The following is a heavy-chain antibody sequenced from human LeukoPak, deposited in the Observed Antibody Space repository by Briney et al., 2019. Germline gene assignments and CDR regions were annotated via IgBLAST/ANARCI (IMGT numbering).Heavy chain of an antibody. CDR2: IYYSGST. D-gene: IGHD4-17*01. Sequence: MSSETLSLTCTVSGGSISSGGYYWSWIRQHPGKGLEWIGYIYYSGSTYYNPSLKSRVTISVDTSKNQFSLKLSSVTAADTAVYYCARQGIHDYVLNWGQGTLVTVSS. CDR1: GGSISSGGYY. V-gene: IGHV4-39*01. CDR3: ARQGIHDYVLN. J-gene: IGHJ4*02.